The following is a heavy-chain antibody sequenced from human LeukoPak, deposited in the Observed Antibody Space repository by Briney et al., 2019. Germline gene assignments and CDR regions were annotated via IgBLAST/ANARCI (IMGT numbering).Heavy chain of an antibody. V-gene: IGHV4-59*01. CDR1: GGSISSYY. Sequence: NSSETLSLTCTVSGGSISSYYWSWIRQPPGKGLEWIGYIYYSGTTNYNPSLKSRVTISVDTSKNQFSLKLSSVTAADTAVYYCARENYVGTFDIWGQGTMVNVSS. J-gene: IGHJ3*02. CDR2: IYYSGTT. CDR3: ARENYVGTFDI. D-gene: IGHD3-10*02.